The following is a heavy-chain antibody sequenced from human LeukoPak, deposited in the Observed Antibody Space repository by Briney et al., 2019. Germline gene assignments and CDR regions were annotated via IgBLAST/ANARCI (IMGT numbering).Heavy chain of an antibody. J-gene: IGHJ4*02. D-gene: IGHD5-12*01. Sequence: GGSLRLSCAASGFTVSSDNMSWVRQVPGRGLEWVAVVYSGDDGTNYADSVRGRFTISRDDSRSTVFLQMNGLRVDDTAIYYCTKRNSGGYYDYWGQGTLVTVSS. CDR1: GFTVSSDN. CDR2: VYSGDDGT. CDR3: TKRNSGGYYDY. V-gene: IGHV3-66*02.